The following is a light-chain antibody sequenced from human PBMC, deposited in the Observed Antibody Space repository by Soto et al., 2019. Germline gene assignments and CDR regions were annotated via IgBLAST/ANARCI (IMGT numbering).Light chain of an antibody. CDR3: QQYNNWWT. J-gene: IGKJ1*01. Sequence: EIVMTQSPATLSVSPGERATLSCRASQSVSSNLAWYQQKPGQAPRLLIYGASTRATGIPARFSGGGSGTEFTLTISSLQSEDFAVYYCQQYNNWWTFGQGTRWISN. CDR2: GAS. V-gene: IGKV3-15*01. CDR1: QSVSSN.